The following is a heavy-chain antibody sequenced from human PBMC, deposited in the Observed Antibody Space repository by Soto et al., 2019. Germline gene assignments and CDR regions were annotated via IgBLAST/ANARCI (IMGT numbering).Heavy chain of an antibody. CDR2: INLSSGST. Sequence: ASGKVSCKASGYTFTSYCMHWVRQAPGQGLEWMGIINLSSGSTSYAQKFKGRVTMTRDTSTSTVYMDLSSLRSEDTAVYYCARELVGAPRDYYFDYWGQGTLVTVSS. J-gene: IGHJ4*02. D-gene: IGHD1-26*01. CDR3: ARELVGAPRDYYFDY. CDR1: GYTFTSYC. V-gene: IGHV1-46*01.